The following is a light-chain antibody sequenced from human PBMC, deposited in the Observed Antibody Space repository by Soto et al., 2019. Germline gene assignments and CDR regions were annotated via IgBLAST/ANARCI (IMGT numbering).Light chain of an antibody. CDR2: VES. CDR1: QDITNS. CDR3: QQYDDLLL. J-gene: IGKJ5*01. V-gene: IGKV1-33*01. Sequence: DIQLTQSPSSLSASVGDRVTITCQASQDITNSLNCYQQKPGKAPNFLIYVESNLETGVPSGFSGSGSGTNFTFTIGSLQPEYIATYYCQQYDDLLLFGQGTRLEIK.